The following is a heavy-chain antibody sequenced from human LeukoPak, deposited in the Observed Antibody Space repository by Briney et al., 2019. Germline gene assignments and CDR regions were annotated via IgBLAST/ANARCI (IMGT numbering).Heavy chain of an antibody. Sequence: SETLSLTCAVYGGSFSGYYWSWIRQPPGKGLEWIGEINHSGSTNYNPSLKSRVTISVDTSKNQFSLKLSSVTAADTAVYYCARATYSSGWGTSDYWGQGTLVTVSS. CDR2: INHSGST. V-gene: IGHV4-34*01. D-gene: IGHD6-19*01. CDR3: ARATYSSGWGTSDY. CDR1: GGSFSGYY. J-gene: IGHJ4*02.